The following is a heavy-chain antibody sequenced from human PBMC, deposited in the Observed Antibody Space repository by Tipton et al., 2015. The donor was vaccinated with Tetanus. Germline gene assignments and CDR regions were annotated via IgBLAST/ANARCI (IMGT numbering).Heavy chain of an antibody. Sequence: GSLRLSCAASGFTFPKFPMSWVRQAPGKGLEWVSAISGSGARTSYADSVKGRFTISRDNAKNSLLLQMNSLRDEDTAVYYCARGLCTSSSCPKHYFDYWGQGTLVTVSS. CDR3: ARGLCTSSSCPKHYFDY. J-gene: IGHJ4*02. CDR1: GFTFPKFP. V-gene: IGHV3-23*01. CDR2: ISGSGART. D-gene: IGHD2-2*01.